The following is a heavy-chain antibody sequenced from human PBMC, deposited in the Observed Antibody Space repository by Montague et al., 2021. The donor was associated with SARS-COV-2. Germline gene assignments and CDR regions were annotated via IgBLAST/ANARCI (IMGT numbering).Heavy chain of an antibody. CDR3: AGDGVLRYFDWLGDRYGMDV. Sequence: SETLSLTCTVSGGSVSSGSYYWSWIRQPPGKGLEWIGYIYYSGSTNYNPSLKSRVTISVDTSKNQFSLKLSSVTAADTAVYYCAGDGVLRYFDWLGDRYGMDVWGQGTTVTVSS. CDR1: GGSVSSGSYY. D-gene: IGHD3-9*01. V-gene: IGHV4-61*01. CDR2: IYYSGST. J-gene: IGHJ6*02.